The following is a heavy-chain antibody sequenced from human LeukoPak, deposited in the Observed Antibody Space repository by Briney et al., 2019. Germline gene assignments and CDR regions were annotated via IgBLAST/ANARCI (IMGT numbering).Heavy chain of an antibody. CDR2: TRSKAYGGIT. J-gene: IGHJ4*02. D-gene: IGHD1-26*01. V-gene: IGHV3-49*04. CDR3: TRTKWELNMYYFDY. Sequence: GGSLRLSCTVSGFTFGGYARKWVRQDPGKGLQWVGFTRSKAYGGITEYAASVKGRFTISRDDSKSIAYLQMNSLKIEDTAVYYCTRTKWELNMYYFDYWGQGTLVTVSS. CDR1: GFTFGGYA.